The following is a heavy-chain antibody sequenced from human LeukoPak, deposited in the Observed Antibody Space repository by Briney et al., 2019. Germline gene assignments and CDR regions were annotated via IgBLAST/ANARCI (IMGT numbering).Heavy chain of an antibody. CDR2: INHSGSI. D-gene: IGHD5-18*01. V-gene: IGHV4-34*01. CDR3: ARGGYSYGKNWFDP. J-gene: IGHJ5*02. Sequence: SETLSLTCAVYGESFSGYYWSWIRQPPGKGLEWIGEINHSGSINYNPSLKSRVTISVDTSKNQFSLKLSAVTAADTAVYYCARGGYSYGKNWFDPWGQGTLVTVSS. CDR1: GESFSGYY.